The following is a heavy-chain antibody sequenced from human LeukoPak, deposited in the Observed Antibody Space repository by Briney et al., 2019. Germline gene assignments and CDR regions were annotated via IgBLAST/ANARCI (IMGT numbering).Heavy chain of an antibody. V-gene: IGHV1-2*02. J-gene: IGHJ6*02. D-gene: IGHD6-6*01. Sequence: GASVKVSCKASGYTFTGYYMHWVRQAPGQGLEWMGWINPNSGGTNYAQKFQGRVTKTRDTSISTAYMELSRLRSDDTAVYYCAREDGIAARPKKNGMDVWGQGTTVTVSS. CDR1: GYTFTGYY. CDR2: INPNSGGT. CDR3: AREDGIAARPKKNGMDV.